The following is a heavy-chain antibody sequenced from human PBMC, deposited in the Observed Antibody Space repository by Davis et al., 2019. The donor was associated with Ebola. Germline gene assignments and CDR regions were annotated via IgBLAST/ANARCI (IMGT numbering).Heavy chain of an antibody. V-gene: IGHV3-48*03. CDR2: ISSSGSTI. J-gene: IGHJ6*02. Sequence: GESLKISCAASGFTFSSYEMNWVRQAPGKGLEWVSYISSSGSTIYYADSVKGRFTISRDNAKNSLYLQMNSLRAEDTAVYYCARDRPWLQLGDYYYGMDVWGQGTTVTVSS. D-gene: IGHD5-24*01. CDR1: GFTFSSYE. CDR3: ARDRPWLQLGDYYYGMDV.